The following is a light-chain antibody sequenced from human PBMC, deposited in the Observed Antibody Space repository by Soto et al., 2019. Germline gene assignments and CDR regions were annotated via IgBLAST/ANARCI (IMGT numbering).Light chain of an antibody. CDR3: QQYGSSGT. J-gene: IGKJ1*01. CDR1: QSVSNNY. CDR2: GAS. Sequence: EIVLKQSPGTLSLTPGERATLSCRASQSVSNNYLAWYQRKPGQALRLLIYGASNRATGIPDRFSGSGSGTDFTLTISRLEPEDFAVYYCQQYGSSGTFGHGGKVDIK. V-gene: IGKV3-20*01.